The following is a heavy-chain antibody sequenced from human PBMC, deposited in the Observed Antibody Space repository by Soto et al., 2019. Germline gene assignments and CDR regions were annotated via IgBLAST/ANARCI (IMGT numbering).Heavy chain of an antibody. J-gene: IGHJ6*02. V-gene: IGHV3-11*01. CDR2: ISSSGSTI. CDR3: ARAHWITMVRGVNGYGMDV. CDR1: GFTFSDYY. Sequence: ESGGGLVKPGGSLRLSCAASGFTFSDYYMSWIRQAPGKGLEWVSYISSSGSTIYYADSVKGRFTISRDNAKNSLYLQMNSLRAEDTAVYYCARAHWITMVRGVNGYGMDVWGQGTTVTVSS. D-gene: IGHD3-10*01.